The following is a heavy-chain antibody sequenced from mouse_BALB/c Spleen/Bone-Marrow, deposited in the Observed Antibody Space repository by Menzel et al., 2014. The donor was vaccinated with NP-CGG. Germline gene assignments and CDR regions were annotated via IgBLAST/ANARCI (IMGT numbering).Heavy chain of an antibody. J-gene: IGHJ4*01. CDR3: ARDDVWYAMDY. CDR1: GFTFXSYG. V-gene: IGHV5-6-3*01. CDR2: INSNGGST. Sequence: EVQVVESGGGLVQPGGSLKLSCAASGFTFXSYGMSWVRQTPDKRLELVATINSNGGSTYYPDSVKGRFTISRDNAKNTLYLQMSSLKSEDTAMYYCARDDVWYAMDYWGQGTSVTVSS.